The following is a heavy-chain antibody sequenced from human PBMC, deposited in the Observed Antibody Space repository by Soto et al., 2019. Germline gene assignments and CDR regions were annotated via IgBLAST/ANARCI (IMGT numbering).Heavy chain of an antibody. J-gene: IGHJ6*02. CDR2: IIPIFGTA. CDR1: GGTFSSYA. V-gene: IGHV1-69*13. Sequence: SVKVSCKASGGTFSSYAISRVRQAPGQGLEWMGGIIPIFGTANYAQKFQGRVTITADESTSTAYMELSSLRSEDTAVYYCASPYQYSNYGHYGMDVWGQGTTVTVSS. D-gene: IGHD4-4*01. CDR3: ASPYQYSNYGHYGMDV.